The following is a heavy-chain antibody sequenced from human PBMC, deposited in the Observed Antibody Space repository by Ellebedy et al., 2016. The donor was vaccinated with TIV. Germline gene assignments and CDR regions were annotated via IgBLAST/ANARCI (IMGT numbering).Heavy chain of an antibody. V-gene: IGHV1-3*01. J-gene: IGHJ4*02. CDR2: INAGRGGT. CDR3: ARENGNSGTFDY. D-gene: IGHD3-10*01. Sequence: ASVKVSCKASGYTFTSYAIHWVRQAPGQRPEWMGWINAGRGGTKYSQSFQGRAAITRDTSASTVYMDLSILRFEDTAVYYCARENGNSGTFDYWGQGTLVTVSS. CDR1: GYTFTSYA.